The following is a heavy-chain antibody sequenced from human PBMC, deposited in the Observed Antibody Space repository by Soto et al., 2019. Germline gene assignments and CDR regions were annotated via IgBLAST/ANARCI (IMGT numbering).Heavy chain of an antibody. V-gene: IGHV4-31*03. CDR3: ARGGHSYGWVLGYNWFDP. Sequence: PSETLSLTCTVSGGSISSGGYYWSWIRQHPGKGLEWIGYIYYSGSTYYSPSLKSRVTISVDTSKNQFSLKLSSVTAADTAVYYCARGGHSYGWVLGYNWFDPWGQGTLVTVSS. CDR2: IYYSGST. D-gene: IGHD5-18*01. J-gene: IGHJ5*02. CDR1: GGSISSGGYY.